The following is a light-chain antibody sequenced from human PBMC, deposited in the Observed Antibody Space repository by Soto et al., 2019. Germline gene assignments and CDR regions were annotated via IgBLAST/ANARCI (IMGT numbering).Light chain of an antibody. V-gene: IGLV1-51*01. CDR3: GSWDSSLSAHV. CDR1: SSNIGGNS. CDR2: DDN. J-gene: IGLJ1*01. Sequence: QSVMTQPPSVSAAPGQKVTISCSGSSSNIGGNSVSWYQQLPGTAPKLLIYDDNKRPSGIPDRFSGSKSGTSATLGITGFQTGDDADYYCGSWDSSLSAHVFGTGTKLTVL.